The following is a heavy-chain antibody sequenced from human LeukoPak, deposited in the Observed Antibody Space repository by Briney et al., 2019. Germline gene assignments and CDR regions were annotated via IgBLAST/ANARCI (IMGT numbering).Heavy chain of an antibody. CDR1: GGSFSGYY. CDR3: AGGVMSTALDAFDV. V-gene: IGHV4-34*01. D-gene: IGHD1-1*01. CDR2: INHSGST. J-gene: IGHJ3*01. Sequence: SETLSLTCAVYGGSFSGYYWSWIRQPPGKGLEWIGEINHSGSTNYNPSLKSRVTISVDTSKNQFSLQLSSVTAADTAVYYCAGGVMSTALDAFDVWGQGTVVTVSS.